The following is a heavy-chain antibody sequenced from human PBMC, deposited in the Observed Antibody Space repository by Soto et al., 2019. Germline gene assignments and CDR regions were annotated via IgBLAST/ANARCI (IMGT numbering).Heavy chain of an antibody. J-gene: IGHJ4*02. CDR1: GFTFNTYG. D-gene: IGHD2-2*02. V-gene: IGHV3-30*18. Sequence: QEQLVESGGGVVQPGRSLRLSCAASGFTFNTYGMHWVRQAPGKGLEWVAVISHDGSDKYYADSVKGRFIISRDNSKNTLYLQMNSLRAEDTAIYYCAKSPNFYCSSPNCYKFYFDFWGQGALVTVSS. CDR2: ISHDGSDK. CDR3: AKSPNFYCSSPNCYKFYFDF.